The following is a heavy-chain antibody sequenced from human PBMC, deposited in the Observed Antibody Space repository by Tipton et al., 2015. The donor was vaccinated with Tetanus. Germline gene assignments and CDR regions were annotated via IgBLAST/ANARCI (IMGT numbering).Heavy chain of an antibody. CDR1: GFSFASYW. CDR2: INQDVSER. D-gene: IGHD1-1*01. V-gene: IGHV3-7*01. J-gene: IGHJ4*02. Sequence: SLRLSRAASGFSFASYWMSWVRQIPGKGLEWVANINQDVSERYYVDSVKGRFTKNSLYLQMNSLRGDDTAVYYCAREGRYNPSDYWGQGTLVTVSS. CDR3: AREGRYNPSDY.